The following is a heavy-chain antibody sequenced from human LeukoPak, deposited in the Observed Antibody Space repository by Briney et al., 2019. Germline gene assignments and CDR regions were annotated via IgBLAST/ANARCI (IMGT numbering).Heavy chain of an antibody. D-gene: IGHD2-2*01. Sequence: GASVKVSCKASGYTLTSYDINWVRQATGQGLEWMGWMNPNSGKTGYAQKFQGRITITRNTSISTAYMELSSLRSEDTAVYYCATGACSSTSCYVWSPYYFDYWGQGTLVTVSS. CDR1: GYTLTSYD. CDR2: MNPNSGKT. V-gene: IGHV1-8*01. J-gene: IGHJ4*02. CDR3: ATGACSSTSCYVWSPYYFDY.